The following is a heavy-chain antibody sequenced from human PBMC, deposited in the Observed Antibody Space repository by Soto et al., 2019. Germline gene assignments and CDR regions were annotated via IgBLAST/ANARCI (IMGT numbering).Heavy chain of an antibody. CDR3: ARDQVIGRLQLISEVGFDY. D-gene: IGHD5-12*01. Sequence: QVQLVQSGAEVKKPGASVKVSCKASGYTFTGYYMHWVRQAPGQGLEWMGWINPNSGGTNYAQKFQGRVTMTRDTSISTAYMELSRLRSDDTAVYYCARDQVIGRLQLISEVGFDYWGQGTLVTVSS. CDR1: GYTFTGYY. V-gene: IGHV1-2*02. CDR2: INPNSGGT. J-gene: IGHJ4*02.